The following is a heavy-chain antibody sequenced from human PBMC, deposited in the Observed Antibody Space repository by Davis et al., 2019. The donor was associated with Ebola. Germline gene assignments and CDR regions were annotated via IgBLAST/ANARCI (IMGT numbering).Heavy chain of an antibody. J-gene: IGHJ4*02. V-gene: IGHV1-18*04. CDR2: INPHNGNT. Sequence: ASVTVSCKASGYTFTNYGITWVRQAPGQGLEWMGWINPHNGNTNYAQNVQGRVTMTTDTSTTTAYMEVGSLRSDDTAVYLGARAQFPTTSDHWGQGTLVTVSS. CDR1: GYTFTNYG. CDR3: ARAQFPTTSDH. D-gene: IGHD1-1*01.